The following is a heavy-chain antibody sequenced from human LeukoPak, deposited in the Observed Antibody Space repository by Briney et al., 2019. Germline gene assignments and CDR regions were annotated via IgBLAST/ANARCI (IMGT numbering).Heavy chain of an antibody. J-gene: IGHJ4*02. V-gene: IGHV3-7*01. CDR3: ARDAGYGYDRFDY. D-gene: IGHD5-18*01. CDR1: GFIFSSYW. CDR2: IKEDGSDK. Sequence: GGSLRLSCAASGFIFSSYWMAWVRQAPGKGLEWVANIKEDGSDKNYVESLKGRFTISRDNAKNSLYLQMDSLRAEDTAVYYCARDAGYGYDRFDYWGQGTQVTVSS.